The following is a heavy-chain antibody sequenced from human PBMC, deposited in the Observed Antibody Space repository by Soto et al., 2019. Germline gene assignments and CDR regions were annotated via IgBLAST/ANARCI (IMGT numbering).Heavy chain of an antibody. Sequence: EASVKVSCKASGGTFSSYAISWVRQAPGQGLEWMGGIIPIFGTANYAQKFQGRVTITADKSTSTAYMELSSLRSEDTAVYYCARESLGTSWFDPWGQGTLVTVSS. CDR3: ARESLGTSWFDP. CDR1: GGTFSSYA. V-gene: IGHV1-69*06. D-gene: IGHD1-7*01. CDR2: IIPIFGTA. J-gene: IGHJ5*02.